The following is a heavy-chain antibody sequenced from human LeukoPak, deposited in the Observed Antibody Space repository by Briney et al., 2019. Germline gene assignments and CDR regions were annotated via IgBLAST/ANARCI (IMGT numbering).Heavy chain of an antibody. V-gene: IGHV4-39*02. CDR3: ARDSSGYYRIDY. Sequence: SETLSLTCTVSGGSISSSSYYWGWIRQPPRKGLEWIGSIYYSGSTYYNPSLKSRVTISVDTSKNQFSLKLSSVTAADTAVYYCARDSSGYYRIDYWGQGTLVTVSS. D-gene: IGHD3-22*01. CDR2: IYYSGST. J-gene: IGHJ4*02. CDR1: GGSISSSSYY.